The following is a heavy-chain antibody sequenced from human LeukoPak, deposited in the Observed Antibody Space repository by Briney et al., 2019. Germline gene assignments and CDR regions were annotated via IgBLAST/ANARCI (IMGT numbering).Heavy chain of an antibody. CDR2: IIPIFGTA. CDR1: GGTFSSYA. V-gene: IGHV1-69*13. J-gene: IGHJ3*02. CDR3: ASDLVVVADDAFDI. Sequence: VASVTVSCKASGGTFSSYAISWVRQAPGQGLEWMGGIIPIFGTANYAQKFQGRVTITADESTSTAYMELSSLRSEDTAVYYCASDLVVVADDAFDIWGQGTMVTVSS. D-gene: IGHD2-15*01.